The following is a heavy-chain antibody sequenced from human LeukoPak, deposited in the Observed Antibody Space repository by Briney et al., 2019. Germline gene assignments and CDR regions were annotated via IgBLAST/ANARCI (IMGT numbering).Heavy chain of an antibody. Sequence: ASVKVSCKASGGTFSSYAISWVRQAPGQGLEWMGGIIPIFGTANYAQKFQGRVTITADKSTSTAYMELSSLRSEDTAVYYCARDMDTAMGGLDYWGQGTLSPSPQ. CDR2: IIPIFGTA. V-gene: IGHV1-69*06. CDR1: GGTFSSYA. D-gene: IGHD5-18*01. CDR3: ARDMDTAMGGLDY. J-gene: IGHJ4*02.